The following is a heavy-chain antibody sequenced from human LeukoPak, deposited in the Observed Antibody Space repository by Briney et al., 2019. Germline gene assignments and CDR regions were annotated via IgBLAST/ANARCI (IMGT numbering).Heavy chain of an antibody. V-gene: IGHV5-51*01. J-gene: IGHJ4*02. CDR1: GYSFTSYW. CDR3: ARPRDIVAFYFDY. CDR2: IYPGDSDT. Sequence: GESLKISCRGSGYSFTSYWIGWVRQMPGKGLEWMGIIYPGDSDTRYSPSFQGQVTISADKSISTAYLQWSSLKASDTAMYYCARPRDIVAFYFDYWGQGTLVTVSS. D-gene: IGHD5-12*01.